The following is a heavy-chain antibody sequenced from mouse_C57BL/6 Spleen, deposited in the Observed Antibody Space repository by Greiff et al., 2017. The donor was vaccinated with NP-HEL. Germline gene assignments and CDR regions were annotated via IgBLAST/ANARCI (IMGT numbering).Heavy chain of an antibody. CDR2: INPNYGTT. CDR1: GYSFTDYN. J-gene: IGHJ2*01. Sequence: VHVKQSGPELVKPGASVKISCKASGYSFTDYNMNWVKQSNGKSLEWIGVINPNYGTTSYNQKFKGKATLTVDQSTSTAYMQLNSLTSGDSAVYYCARSEREDYYGSSPFDDWGQGTTLTVSS. CDR3: ARSEREDYYGSSPFDD. D-gene: IGHD1-1*01. V-gene: IGHV1-39*01.